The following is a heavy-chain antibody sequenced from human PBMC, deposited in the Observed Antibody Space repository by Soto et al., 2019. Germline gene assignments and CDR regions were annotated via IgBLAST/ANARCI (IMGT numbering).Heavy chain of an antibody. J-gene: IGHJ3*02. CDR2: IYPGDSDT. Sequence: GESLKISCKGSGYSFTSYWIGWVRQMPGKGLEWMGIIYPGDSDTRYSPSFQGQVTISADKSISTAYLQWSSRKASDTATYYCAMHRVGYCSGGSCGDAFDIWGQGTMVTVSS. V-gene: IGHV5-51*01. CDR3: AMHRVGYCSGGSCGDAFDI. CDR1: GYSFTSYW. D-gene: IGHD2-15*01.